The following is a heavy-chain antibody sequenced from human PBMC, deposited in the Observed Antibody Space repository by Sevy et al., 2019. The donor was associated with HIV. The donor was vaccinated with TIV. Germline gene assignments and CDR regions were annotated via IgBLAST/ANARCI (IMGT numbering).Heavy chain of an antibody. J-gene: IGHJ6*02. CDR3: ASGGSGDVWNYGYYYYGMDV. CDR2: MSPKSGRT. CDR1: GDTFSTYD. V-gene: IGHV1-8*02. Sequence: ASVKVSCKASGDTFSTYDINWVRQAPGQGLEWMGGMSPKSGRTGFAQKFQGRLTMTGETSINTAYMEVSSLRSEDTAVYYCASGGSGDVWNYGYYYYGMDVWGQGTTVTVSS. D-gene: IGHD3-3*01.